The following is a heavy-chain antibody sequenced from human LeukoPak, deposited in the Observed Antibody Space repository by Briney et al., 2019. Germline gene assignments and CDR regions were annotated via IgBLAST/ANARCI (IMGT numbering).Heavy chain of an antibody. V-gene: IGHV4-31*03. CDR3: AREWYNWNYFDY. D-gene: IGHD1-20*01. J-gene: IGHJ4*02. CDR2: IYYSGST. Sequence: SQTLSLTCTVSGGSISSGGYYWSWIRQHPGKGLEWIGYIYYSGSTYYNPSLKSRVTISVDTSKNQFSLKLSSVTAADTAVYYCAREWYNWNYFDYWGQGTLVTDSS. CDR1: GGSISSGGYY.